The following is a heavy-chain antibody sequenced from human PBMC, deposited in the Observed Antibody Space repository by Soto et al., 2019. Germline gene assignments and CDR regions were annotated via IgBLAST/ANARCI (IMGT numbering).Heavy chain of an antibody. D-gene: IGHD3-10*01. CDR3: AKEPYYYGSGSQNWFDP. CDR1: GFTFSSYA. V-gene: IGHV3-23*01. CDR2: ISGSGGST. Sequence: PGGSLRLSCAASGFTFSSYAMSWVRQAPGKGLEWVSAISGSGGSTYYADSVKGRFTISRDNSKNTLYLQMNSLRAEDTAVYYCAKEPYYYGSGSQNWFDPWGQGTLVTVSS. J-gene: IGHJ5*02.